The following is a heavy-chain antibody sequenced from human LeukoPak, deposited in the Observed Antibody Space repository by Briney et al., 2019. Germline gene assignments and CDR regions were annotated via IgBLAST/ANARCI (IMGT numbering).Heavy chain of an antibody. CDR3: ARIVGWLLKIADL. Sequence: GGSLRLSCVASGFTFSTYPIFWVRQAPGKGLEWVATVSYDGSMQYHADSVRDRFTTFRDNSQNTVYLQMTNLRTDDTAIYYCARIVGWLLKIADLWGHGTLVTVSS. CDR2: VSYDGSMQ. D-gene: IGHD2-15*01. CDR1: GFTFSTYP. J-gene: IGHJ5*02. V-gene: IGHV3-30*04.